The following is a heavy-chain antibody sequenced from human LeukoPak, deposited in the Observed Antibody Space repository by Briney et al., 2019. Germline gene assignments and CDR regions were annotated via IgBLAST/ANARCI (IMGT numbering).Heavy chain of an antibody. J-gene: IGHJ4*02. CDR3: ARGYSGYDYYFDY. Sequence: TSETLSLTCTVSGGSISSGGYYWSWIRQPPGKGLEWIGSIYHSGSTYYNPSLKSRVTISVDTSKNQFSLKLSSVTAADTAVYYCARGYSGYDYYFDYWGQGTLVTVSS. CDR2: IYHSGST. V-gene: IGHV4-39*07. CDR1: GGSISSGGYY. D-gene: IGHD5-12*01.